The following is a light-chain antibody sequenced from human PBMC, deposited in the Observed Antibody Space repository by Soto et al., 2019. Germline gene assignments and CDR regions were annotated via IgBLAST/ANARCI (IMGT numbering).Light chain of an antibody. V-gene: IGLV2-14*01. J-gene: IGLJ2*01. CDR2: EVS. CDR1: SSDVGGYNY. Sequence: QSALTQPASVSGSPGQSLTISCTGTSSDVGGYNYVSWYQQHPGKAPKILIYEVSNRPSGVSNRFSASKSGNTASLTISGLQAEDEADYYCSSYTSSSTLIFGGGTKVTVL. CDR3: SSYTSSSTLI.